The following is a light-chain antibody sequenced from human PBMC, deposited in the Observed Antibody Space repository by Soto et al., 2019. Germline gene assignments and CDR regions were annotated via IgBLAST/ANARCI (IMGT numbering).Light chain of an antibody. CDR1: SGHSTYA. CDR2: LNSDGSH. CDR3: QTWGTGVRV. V-gene: IGLV4-69*01. J-gene: IGLJ2*01. Sequence: QLVLTQSPSASASLGASVKLTCTLSSGHSTYAIAWHQQQPEKGPRYLMKLNSDGSHNKGDGIPDRFSGSSSGAEYYLTISSLQSEDEADYYCQTWGTGVRVFGGGTKLTVL.